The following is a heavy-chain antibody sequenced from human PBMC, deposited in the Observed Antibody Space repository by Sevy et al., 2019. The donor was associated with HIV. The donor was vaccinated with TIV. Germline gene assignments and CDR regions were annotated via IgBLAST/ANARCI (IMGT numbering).Heavy chain of an antibody. D-gene: IGHD6-6*01. CDR2: ISYGGDNK. J-gene: IGHJ2*01. CDR3: ARTRETRYFDL. Sequence: GGSLRLSCAASGFTFSSSAFYWVRQAPGKGLEWVALISYGGDNKYYADSVKGRFSISRDNSKSTLYLLMNSLRPEDTAYYYCARTRETRYFDLWGRGTLVTVSS. V-gene: IGHV3-30-3*01. CDR1: GFTFSSSA.